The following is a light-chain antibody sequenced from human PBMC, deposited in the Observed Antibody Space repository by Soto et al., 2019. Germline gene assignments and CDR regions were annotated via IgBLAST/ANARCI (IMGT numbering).Light chain of an antibody. CDR1: SSDVGGYNY. J-gene: IGLJ1*01. CDR2: DVS. Sequence: QSALTQPRSVSGSPGQSVTISCTGTSSDVGGYNYVSWYQQRPGKAPKVMIYDVSKRPSGVPDRFSGSKSGNTASLTISGLQAEDEADYYCYSYEGISYVFGTGTKVT. V-gene: IGLV2-11*01. CDR3: YSYEGISYV.